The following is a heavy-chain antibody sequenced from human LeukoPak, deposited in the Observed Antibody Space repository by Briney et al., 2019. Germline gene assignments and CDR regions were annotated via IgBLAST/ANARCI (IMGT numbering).Heavy chain of an antibody. CDR3: ANVDRDGTFDY. Sequence: GGSLRLSCAASGFTFSSYAMSWVRQAPGKGLEWVSAISGSSGSTYYADSVKGRFTISRDNSKNTLYLQMNSLRAEDTAVYYCANVDRDGTFDYWGQGTLVTVSS. CDR2: ISGSSGST. J-gene: IGHJ4*02. CDR1: GFTFSSYA. D-gene: IGHD5-24*01. V-gene: IGHV3-23*01.